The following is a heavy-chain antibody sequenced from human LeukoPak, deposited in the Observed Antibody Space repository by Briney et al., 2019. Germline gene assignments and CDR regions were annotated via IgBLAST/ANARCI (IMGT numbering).Heavy chain of an antibody. J-gene: IGHJ4*02. Sequence: GASVKVSCKASGYTFTTYAMHWVRQAPGQRLEWMGWINAGNGNTKYSQKFQGRVTITSDTSASTAYMELSSLRSEDTAVYYCARPDYGDTPPRYWGQGTPVTVSS. D-gene: IGHD4-17*01. V-gene: IGHV1-3*01. CDR3: ARPDYGDTPPRY. CDR1: GYTFTTYA. CDR2: INAGNGNT.